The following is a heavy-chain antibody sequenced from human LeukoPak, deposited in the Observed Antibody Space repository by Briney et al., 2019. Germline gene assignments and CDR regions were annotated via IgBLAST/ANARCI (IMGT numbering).Heavy chain of an antibody. CDR2: INQDGSEK. Sequence: GGSLRLSCAASGFTFSNYWMSWVRQAPGKGLEWVAHINQDGSEKYYVDSVKGRFTISRDNAKNSLYLQMNSLRAEDTAVYYCARVYIVVNQWIQLWGKGFDYWGQGTLVTVSS. J-gene: IGHJ4*02. V-gene: IGHV3-7*01. CDR3: ARVYIVVNQWIQLWGKGFDY. D-gene: IGHD5-18*01. CDR1: GFTFSNYW.